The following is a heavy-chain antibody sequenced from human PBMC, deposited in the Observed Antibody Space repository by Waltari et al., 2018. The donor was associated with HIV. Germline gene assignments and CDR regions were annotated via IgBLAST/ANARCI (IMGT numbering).Heavy chain of an antibody. CDR1: GGSISSSSYY. CDR3: WVSYGDYPPRIAPVDY. D-gene: IGHD4-17*01. Sequence: QLQLQESGPGLVKPSETLSLTCTVSGGSISSSSYYWGWIRQPPGKGLEWIGSIYYSGSTYYNPSLKSRVTISVDTSKNQFSLKLSSVTAADTAVYYCWVSYGDYPPRIAPVDYWGQGTLVTVSS. V-gene: IGHV4-39*01. J-gene: IGHJ4*02. CDR2: IYYSGST.